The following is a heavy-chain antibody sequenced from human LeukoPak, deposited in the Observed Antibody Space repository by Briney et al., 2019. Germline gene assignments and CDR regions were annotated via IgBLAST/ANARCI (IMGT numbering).Heavy chain of an antibody. J-gene: IGHJ4*02. CDR3: ARSGTLFGVVIWDY. CDR1: GGTFSSYA. CDR2: IIPILGIA. D-gene: IGHD3-3*01. Sequence: SVKVSCKASGGTFSSYAISWVRQAPGQGLEWMGRIIPILGIANYAQKFQGRVTITADKSTSTAYMELSSLRSEDTAVYYCARSGTLFGVVIWDYWGQGTLVTVSS. V-gene: IGHV1-69*04.